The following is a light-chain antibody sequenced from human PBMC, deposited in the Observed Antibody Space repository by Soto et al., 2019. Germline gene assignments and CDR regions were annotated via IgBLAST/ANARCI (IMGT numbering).Light chain of an antibody. CDR1: SSNIGSNT. Sequence: QAVVTQPPSASGTPGQRVTISCSGSSSNIGSNTVNWYQQLPGTAPKLLIYSNNQRPSGVPDRFSGSKSGTSASLAISGLQFEDEADYYCAAWDDSLNVLYVFGTGTKVTVL. J-gene: IGLJ1*01. V-gene: IGLV1-44*01. CDR3: AAWDDSLNVLYV. CDR2: SNN.